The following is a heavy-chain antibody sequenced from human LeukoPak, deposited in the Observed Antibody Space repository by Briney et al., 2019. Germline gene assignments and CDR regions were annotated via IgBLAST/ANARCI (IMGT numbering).Heavy chain of an antibody. D-gene: IGHD3-10*01. Sequence: ASVKVSCKVSGYTLTELSMHWVRQAPGKGLEWMGGFDPEDGETIYAQKFQGRVTMTEDTSTDTAYMELSSLRSEDTAVYYCATGGFYDSRGPFDIWGQGTMVTVSS. CDR3: ATGGFYDSRGPFDI. V-gene: IGHV1-24*01. J-gene: IGHJ3*02. CDR2: FDPEDGET. CDR1: GYTLTELS.